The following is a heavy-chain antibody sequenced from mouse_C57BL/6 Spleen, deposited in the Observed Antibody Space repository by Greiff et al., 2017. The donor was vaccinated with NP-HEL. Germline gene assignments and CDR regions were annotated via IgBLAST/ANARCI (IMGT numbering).Heavy chain of an antibody. Sequence: VQLQQPGAELVRPGTSVKLSCKASGYTFTSYWMHWVKQRPGQGLEWIGVIDPSDSYTNYNQKFKGKATLTVDTSSSTAYMQLSSLTSEDSAVYYCARRGGSSPWYFDVWGTGTTVTVSS. V-gene: IGHV1-59*01. J-gene: IGHJ1*03. CDR2: IDPSDSYT. D-gene: IGHD1-1*01. CDR3: ARRGGSSPWYFDV. CDR1: GYTFTSYW.